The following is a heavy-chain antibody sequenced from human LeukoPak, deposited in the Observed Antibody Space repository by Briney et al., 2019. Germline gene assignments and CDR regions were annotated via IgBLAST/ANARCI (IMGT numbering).Heavy chain of an antibody. Sequence: PGGSLRLSCAASGFTLTDYNMHWVRQAPGRGLEYVAFIQYDGTVEYYADSVKGRFTMSRDKSKNTLYLHVNSLRREDTAVYFCGRGAAVAVDYWGQGTLVTVSS. CDR1: GFTLTDYN. J-gene: IGHJ4*02. V-gene: IGHV3-30*02. D-gene: IGHD6-19*01. CDR3: GRGAAVAVDY. CDR2: IQYDGTVE.